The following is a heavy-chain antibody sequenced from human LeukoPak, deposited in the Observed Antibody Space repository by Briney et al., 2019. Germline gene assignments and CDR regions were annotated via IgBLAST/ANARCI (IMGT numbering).Heavy chain of an antibody. J-gene: IGHJ4*02. Sequence: GASVKVSCKASGYTFTSYGISWVRQAPGQGLEWMGWISAYNGNTNYAQKLQGRVTMTTDTSTSTAYTELRSLRSDDTAVYYCARHREGIAAAGIDYWGQGTLVTVSS. CDR1: GYTFTSYG. V-gene: IGHV1-18*01. CDR2: ISAYNGNT. CDR3: ARHREGIAAAGIDY. D-gene: IGHD6-13*01.